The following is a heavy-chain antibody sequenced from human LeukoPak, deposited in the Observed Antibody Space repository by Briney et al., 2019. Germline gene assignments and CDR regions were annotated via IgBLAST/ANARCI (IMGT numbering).Heavy chain of an antibody. CDR2: IYSGGNT. D-gene: IGHD6-19*01. CDR1: GFTVSNNY. Sequence: QAGGSLRLSCAASGFTVSNNYMSWVRQRPGKGLEWVSVIYSGGNTYYADSVGGRFTISRDNSQNTLYLQVNSLRGDDTALDFFARAGFYSGWYVVDFWGHGTLVTVSS. V-gene: IGHV3-53*03. J-gene: IGHJ4*01. CDR3: ARAGFYSGWYVVDF.